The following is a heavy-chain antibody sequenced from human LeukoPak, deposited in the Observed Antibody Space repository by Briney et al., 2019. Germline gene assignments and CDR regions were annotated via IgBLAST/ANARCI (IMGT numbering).Heavy chain of an antibody. Sequence: SETLSLTCAVYGGSFSGYYWSWIRQPPGKGLEWIGEINHSGSTNYNPSLKSRVTISVDTPKNQFSLELSSVTAADTAVYYCASGSITGTTGFDYWGQGTLVTVSS. J-gene: IGHJ4*02. CDR1: GGSFSGYY. CDR2: INHSGST. CDR3: ASGSITGTTGFDY. V-gene: IGHV4-34*01. D-gene: IGHD1-20*01.